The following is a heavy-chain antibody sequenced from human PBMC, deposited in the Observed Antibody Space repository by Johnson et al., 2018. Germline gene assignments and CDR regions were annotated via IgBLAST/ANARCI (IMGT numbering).Heavy chain of an antibody. CDR3: ARVLPTVTTAPDYYGMDV. Sequence: QVQLQESGAEVTKPGSSVKVSCKASGGTFSSYAISWVRQAPGQGLEWMGGIIPNFGTANYAQKFQGRVTITAEESTSTAYMELSSLGSEDTAVYYCARVLPTVTTAPDYYGMDVWGQGTTVTVSS. D-gene: IGHD4-11*01. CDR1: GGTFSSYA. V-gene: IGHV1-69*01. CDR2: IIPNFGTA. J-gene: IGHJ6*02.